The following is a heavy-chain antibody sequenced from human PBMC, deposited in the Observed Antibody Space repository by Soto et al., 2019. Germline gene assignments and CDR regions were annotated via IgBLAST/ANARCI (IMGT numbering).Heavy chain of an antibody. V-gene: IGHV4-59*01. CDR3: ARVLGYYVFWSGPGRLDAFDI. D-gene: IGHD3-3*01. CDR1: GGSISSYY. CDR2: IYYSGST. J-gene: IGHJ3*02. Sequence: LSLTCTVSGGSISSYYWSWIRQPPGKGLEWIGYIYYSGSTNYNPSLKSRVTISVDTSKNQFSLKLSSVTAADTAVYCCARVLGYYVFWSGPGRLDAFDICGQGTMVPVSS.